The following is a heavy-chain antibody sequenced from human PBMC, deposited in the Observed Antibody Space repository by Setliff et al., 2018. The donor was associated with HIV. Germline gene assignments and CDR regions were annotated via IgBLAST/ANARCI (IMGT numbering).Heavy chain of an antibody. Sequence: SETLSLTCTVSGDSIGYYYWSWIRQPAGRGLEWMGRIHTSGSTNYNPSLTSRVTLSVDTSKNQFFLKLTSLSAADTAVYYCATASGYDLFMGAFDIWGQGTMVTVSS. CDR1: GDSIGYYY. J-gene: IGHJ3*02. V-gene: IGHV4-4*07. D-gene: IGHD5-12*01. CDR3: ATASGYDLFMGAFDI. CDR2: IHTSGST.